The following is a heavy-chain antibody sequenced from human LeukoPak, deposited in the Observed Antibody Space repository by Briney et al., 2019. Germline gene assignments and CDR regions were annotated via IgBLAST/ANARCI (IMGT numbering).Heavy chain of an antibody. V-gene: IGHV4-4*07. D-gene: IGHD1-26*01. CDR1: GGSLSSHY. J-gene: IGHJ4*02. Sequence: PSETLSLTCTVSGGSLSSHYWSWLRQPAGKGLEWIGRIYASGTTNYNPSLKSRVTMSVDTSKNQFSLKLSSVTAADTAVYYCARDSGSYDLDYWGQGTLVTVSS. CDR3: ARDSGSYDLDY. CDR2: IYASGTT.